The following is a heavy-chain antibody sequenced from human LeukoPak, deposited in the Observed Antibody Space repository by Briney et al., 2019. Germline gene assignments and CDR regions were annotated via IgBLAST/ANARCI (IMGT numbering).Heavy chain of an antibody. J-gene: IGHJ3*02. CDR3: AKFAEFLEWLFHAFGI. CDR1: GFTFSSYA. CDR2: ISGSGGST. Sequence: PGGSLRLSCAASGFTFSSYAMSWVRQAPGKGLEWVSAISGSGGSTYYADSVKGRFTISRDNSKNTLYLQMNSLRAEDTAVYYCAKFAEFLEWLFHAFGIWGQGTMVTVSS. D-gene: IGHD3-3*01. V-gene: IGHV3-23*01.